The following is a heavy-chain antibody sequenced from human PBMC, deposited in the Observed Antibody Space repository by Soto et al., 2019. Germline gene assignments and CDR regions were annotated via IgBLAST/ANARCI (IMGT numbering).Heavy chain of an antibody. V-gene: IGHV4-31*03. CDR3: ARVEISMVRGVIIIRYFDY. J-gene: IGHJ4*02. Sequence: SETLSLTCTVSGGSISSGGYYWYWIRQHPGKGLEWIGYIYYRGTTYYNPSLKSRVTISVDTSKNQFSLKLSSVTAADTAVYYCARVEISMVRGVIIIRYFDYWGQGTLVTVSS. CDR1: GGSISSGGYY. D-gene: IGHD3-10*01. CDR2: IYYRGTT.